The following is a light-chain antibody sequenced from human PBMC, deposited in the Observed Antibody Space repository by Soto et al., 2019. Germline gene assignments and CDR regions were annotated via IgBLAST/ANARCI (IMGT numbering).Light chain of an antibody. Sequence: QSALTQPASVSGSPGQSITISCTGTSSDVGGYNYVSWYQQHPGKAPKLMIYDVSNRPSGVSNRFSGSRSGNTASLTISGLQAGDEAHYYCSSYTGSPTLVVFGGGTKLTVL. CDR1: SSDVGGYNY. J-gene: IGLJ2*01. CDR2: DVS. V-gene: IGLV2-14*03. CDR3: SSYTGSPTLVV.